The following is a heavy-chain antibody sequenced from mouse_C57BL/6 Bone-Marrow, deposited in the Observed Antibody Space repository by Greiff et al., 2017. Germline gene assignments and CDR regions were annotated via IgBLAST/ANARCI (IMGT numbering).Heavy chain of an antibody. CDR2: IYPGNSDP. J-gene: IGHJ3*01. CDR1: GYTFTSYW. Sequence: VQLQQSGTVLARPGASVKMSCKTSGYTFTSYWMHWVKQRPGQGLEWIGVIYPGNSDPSYNQKFKGKAKLTAATSARTAYMELSSLTNEYAAVYYCQVLCYVRAGSAYWGQGTLVTVAA. CDR3: QVLCYVRAGSAY. V-gene: IGHV1-5*01. D-gene: IGHD1-1*01.